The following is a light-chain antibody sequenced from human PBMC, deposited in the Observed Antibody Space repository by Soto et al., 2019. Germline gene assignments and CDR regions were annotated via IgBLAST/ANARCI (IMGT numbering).Light chain of an antibody. V-gene: IGLV1-40*01. Sequence: QSVLTQPPSVSGAPGQRVTISCTGSSSNIGAGYAVHWYQKLPGTGPKLLIYTNAIRPSGVPDRFSGSRSGTSASLAITGLQAEDEADYYCQSHDNSLSGFYVFGTGTKLTVL. J-gene: IGLJ1*01. CDR2: TNA. CDR3: QSHDNSLSGFYV. CDR1: SSNIGAGYA.